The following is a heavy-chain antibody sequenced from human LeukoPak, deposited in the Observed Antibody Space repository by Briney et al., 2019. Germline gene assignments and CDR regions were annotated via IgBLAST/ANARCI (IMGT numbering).Heavy chain of an antibody. Sequence: GESLTIPCKGSGYRSISYWIGWVSQMPGKGLEWMGIIYPGDTDTRYSPSFQGQVTISADKSISTAYLQWSSLKASDSAMYYCARGERFDYGGQGPVVSVFS. J-gene: IGHJ4*02. CDR2: IYPGDTDT. V-gene: IGHV5-51*01. CDR1: GYRSISYW. D-gene: IGHD1-1*01. CDR3: ARGERFDY.